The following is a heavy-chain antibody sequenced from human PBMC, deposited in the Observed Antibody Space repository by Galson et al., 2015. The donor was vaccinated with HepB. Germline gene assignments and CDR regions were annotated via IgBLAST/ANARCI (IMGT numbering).Heavy chain of an antibody. J-gene: IGHJ4*02. CDR2: ISNDGTNK. V-gene: IGHV3-30-3*01. CDR3: VRGRHSLVPRPRDY. Sequence: SLRLSCAASGFTFSSYAMHWVRQAPGKGLEWVAAISNDGTNKYYADSVKGRFTISRDNSKNTLYLQMNSLRVEDTAVYYCVRGRHSLVPRPRDYWCQGSLVTVSS. CDR1: GFTFSSYA. D-gene: IGHD6-13*01.